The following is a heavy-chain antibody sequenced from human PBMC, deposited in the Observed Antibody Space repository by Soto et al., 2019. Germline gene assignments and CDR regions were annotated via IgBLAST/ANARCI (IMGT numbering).Heavy chain of an antibody. CDR3: ARPKYYDYIWGSYRLPWADDYFDY. D-gene: IGHD3-16*02. CDR1: GGSISSSSYY. V-gene: IGHV4-39*01. CDR2: IYYSGST. J-gene: IGHJ4*02. Sequence: QLQLQESGPGLVKPSETLSLTCTVSGGSISSSSYYWGWIRQPPGQGLEWIGSIYYSGSTYYNPSLKSRVNLSVATSKNQFSLSLSSVTAADTAVYYCARPKYYDYIWGSYRLPWADDYFDYLGQGTLVTVSS.